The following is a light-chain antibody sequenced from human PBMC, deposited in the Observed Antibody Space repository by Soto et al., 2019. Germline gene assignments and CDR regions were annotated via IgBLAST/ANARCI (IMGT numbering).Light chain of an antibody. CDR3: QQYRNWRPWK. Sequence: EILMTPSLATLSVSPVQIATLSCIASQSVSSNLAWYQPRPGQAPRLFIYGASNRATGIPARFSGSGSGTEFTLTIRCLESEDLTVYYCQQYRNWRPWKCGKGT. CDR2: GAS. V-gene: IGKV3-15*01. CDR1: QSVSSN. J-gene: IGKJ1*01.